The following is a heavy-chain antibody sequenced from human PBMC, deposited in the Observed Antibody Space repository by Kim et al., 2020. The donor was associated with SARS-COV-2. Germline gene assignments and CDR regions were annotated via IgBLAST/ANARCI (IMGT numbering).Heavy chain of an antibody. CDR3: AKDPHYDFWSGYYFDY. J-gene: IGHJ4*02. CDR2: IRGSGGST. V-gene: IGHV3-23*01. D-gene: IGHD3-3*01. Sequence: GGSLRLSCAASGFTFSSYAMSWVRQAPGKGLEWVSAIRGSGGSTYYADSVKGRFTISRDNSKNTLYLQMNSLRAEDTAVYYCAKDPHYDFWSGYYFDYWGQGTLVTVSS. CDR1: GFTFSSYA.